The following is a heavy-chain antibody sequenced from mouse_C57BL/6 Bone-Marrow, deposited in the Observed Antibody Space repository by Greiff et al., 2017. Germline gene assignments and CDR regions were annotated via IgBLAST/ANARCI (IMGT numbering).Heavy chain of an antibody. D-gene: IGHD1-1*01. CDR1: GYTFTSYW. Sequence: QAQLKQPGAELVKPGASVKLSCKASGYTFTSYWMHWVKQRPGQGLEWIGMIHPNSGSTNYNEKFKSKATLTVDKSSSTAYMQLSSLTSEDSAVYSCAVEGPYYYGFAYWGQGTLVTVSA. V-gene: IGHV1-64*01. CDR2: IHPNSGST. CDR3: AVEGPYYYGFAY. J-gene: IGHJ3*01.